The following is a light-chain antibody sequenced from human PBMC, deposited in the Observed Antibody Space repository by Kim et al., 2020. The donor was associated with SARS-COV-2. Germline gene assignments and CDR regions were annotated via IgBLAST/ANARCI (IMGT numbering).Light chain of an antibody. CDR2: DVN. CDR3: SSYTSSSTYV. J-gene: IGLJ1*01. V-gene: IGLV2-14*03. Sequence: QSALTQPASVSGSPGQSITISCTGTSSDVGGYNYVSWYQQHPGKAPKLMIYDVNNRPSGVSNRFSGSKSANTASLTISGLQAEDEADYYCSSYTSSSTYVFGTGTKVTVL. CDR1: SSDVGGYNY.